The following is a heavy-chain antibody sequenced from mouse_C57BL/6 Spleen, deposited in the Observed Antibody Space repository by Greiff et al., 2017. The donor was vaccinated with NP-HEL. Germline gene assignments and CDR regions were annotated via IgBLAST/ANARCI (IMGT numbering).Heavy chain of an antibody. Sequence: EVKLVESGGGLVQPKGSLKLSCAASGFSFNTYAMNWVRQAPGKGLEWVARIRSKSNNYATYYADSVKDRFTISRDDSESMLYLQMNNLKTEDTAMYYCVRSNWDSFDYWGQGTTLTVSS. CDR2: IRSKSNNYAT. V-gene: IGHV10-1*01. J-gene: IGHJ2*01. D-gene: IGHD4-1*01. CDR3: VRSNWDSFDY. CDR1: GFSFNTYA.